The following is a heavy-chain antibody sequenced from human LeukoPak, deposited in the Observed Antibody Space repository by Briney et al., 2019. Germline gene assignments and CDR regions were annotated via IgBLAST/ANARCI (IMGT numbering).Heavy chain of an antibody. CDR1: GFTFSSYS. CDR3: ARAVGCSSTSCYPFDY. J-gene: IGHJ4*02. Sequence: PPGGSLRLSCAASGFTFSSYSMNWVRQAPGKGLEWVSYISSSSSTIYYADSVKGRFTISRDNAKNSLYLQMNSLRAEDTAVYYCARAVGCSSTSCYPFDYWGQGTLVTVSS. V-gene: IGHV3-48*01. CDR2: ISSSSSTI. D-gene: IGHD2-2*01.